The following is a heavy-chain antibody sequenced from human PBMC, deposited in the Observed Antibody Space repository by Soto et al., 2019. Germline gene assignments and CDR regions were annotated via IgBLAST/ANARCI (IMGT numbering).Heavy chain of an antibody. CDR3: TRNWGWGFVP. D-gene: IGHD3-16*01. CDR2: ISWNSVSI. Sequence: EVQLVESGGGLVEPGWSLRLSCAASGFTFDDYAMHWVRQAPGKGLEWVSGISWNSVSISYADPVKGRFTISRDNAKNSLYLQMNSLRPEDTALYYCTRNWGWGFVPWGQGTLVTVSS. V-gene: IGHV3-9*01. J-gene: IGHJ5*02. CDR1: GFTFDDYA.